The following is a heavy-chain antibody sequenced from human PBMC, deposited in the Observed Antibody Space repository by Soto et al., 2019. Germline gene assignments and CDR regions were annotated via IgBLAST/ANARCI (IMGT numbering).Heavy chain of an antibody. J-gene: IGHJ4*02. D-gene: IGHD3-22*01. CDR3: AKDAGDYESSGYYYFNY. CDR1: GFTFSSYG. V-gene: IGHV3-30*18. CDR2: ISYDGSNK. Sequence: PGGSLRLSCAASGFTFSSYGMHWVRQAPGKGLEWVAVISYDGSNKYYADSVKGRFTISRDNAKNSLFLQMTDLRVEDTAVYYCAKDAGDYESSGYYYFNYWGQGTVVTVSS.